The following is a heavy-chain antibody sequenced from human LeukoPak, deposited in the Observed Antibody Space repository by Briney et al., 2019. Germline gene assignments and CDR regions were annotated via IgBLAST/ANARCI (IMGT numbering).Heavy chain of an antibody. CDR1: GFTFSTYG. CDR2: ISNSGGRT. Sequence: QPGGSLRLSCAASGFTFSTYGMTWVRLAPGKGLEWVSAISNSGGRTYYADSVRGRFTISRDNSKNTLYLQMNSLRAEDTAVYYCAKPLERVIDFDYWGQGTLVTVSS. J-gene: IGHJ4*02. D-gene: IGHD1-1*01. CDR3: AKPLERVIDFDY. V-gene: IGHV3-23*01.